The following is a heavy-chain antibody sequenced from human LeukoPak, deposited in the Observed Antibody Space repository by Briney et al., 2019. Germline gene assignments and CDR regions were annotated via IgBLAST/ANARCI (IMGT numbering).Heavy chain of an antibody. D-gene: IGHD6-19*01. V-gene: IGHV4-4*07. CDR1: GGSISSYY. CDR2: IYTSGST. CDR3: ARVRVAVAGTLFDY. Sequence: SETLSFTCTVSGGSISSYYWSWIRQPAGKGLEWIGRIYTSGSTNYNPSLKSRVTMSVDTSKNQFSLKLSSVTAADTAVYYCARVRVAVAGTLFDYWGQGTLVTVSS. J-gene: IGHJ4*02.